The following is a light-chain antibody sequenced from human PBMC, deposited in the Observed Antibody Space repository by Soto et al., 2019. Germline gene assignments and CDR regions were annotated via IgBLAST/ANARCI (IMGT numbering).Light chain of an antibody. CDR3: QYYDSFRT. J-gene: IGKJ1*01. CDR2: GAS. Sequence: EIVLTPSPGTLSLSPGERATLSCRASQSGDSTYLTWYQQKPGQAPSLLIYGASGRATGIPDRFSGSGSGTDFTLTISRLEPEDFAVYFCQYYDSFRTFGQGTKVDIK. V-gene: IGKV3-20*01. CDR1: QSGDSTY.